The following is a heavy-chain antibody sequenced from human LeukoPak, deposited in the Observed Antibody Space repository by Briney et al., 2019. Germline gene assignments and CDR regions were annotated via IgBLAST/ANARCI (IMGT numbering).Heavy chain of an antibody. J-gene: IGHJ6*03. V-gene: IGHV4-39*07. D-gene: IGHD2-2*01. Sequence: PSETLSLTCTVSGGSFSSSSYYWGWIRQPPGKGLEWIGEINHSGSTNYNPSLKSRVTISVDTSQNQFSLKLTSVTAADTAVYYCARGRRYQPNYYYYYYMDVWGKGTTVTVSS. CDR1: GGSFSSSSYY. CDR2: INHSGST. CDR3: ARGRRYQPNYYYYYYMDV.